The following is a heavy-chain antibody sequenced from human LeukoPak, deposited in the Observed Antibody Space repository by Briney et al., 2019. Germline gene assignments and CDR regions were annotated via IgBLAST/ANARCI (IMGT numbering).Heavy chain of an antibody. V-gene: IGHV3-7*03. CDR1: GFTFSSHW. Sequence: QTGGSLRLSCVASGFTFSSHWMSWVRQAPGKGLEWVANKNQDGSEKYYVDSVKGRFSISRDNAKNSLSLQMNSLTAEDTALYYCARTYWGGWSASDYWGQGALVAVSS. D-gene: IGHD6-19*01. CDR3: ARTYWGGWSASDY. J-gene: IGHJ4*02. CDR2: KNQDGSEK.